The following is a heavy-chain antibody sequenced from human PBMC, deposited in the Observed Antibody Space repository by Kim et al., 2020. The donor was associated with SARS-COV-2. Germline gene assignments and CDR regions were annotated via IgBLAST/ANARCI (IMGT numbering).Heavy chain of an antibody. CDR3: AKDKAPLTMSVFDY. Sequence: GGSLRLSCVASGFTFRNYGMNWVRQPPGKGLELFSIISGVGHTTYYADSVSGRFTISIDNSNTTLNLHVDLLIPKNTAISSCAKDKAPLTMSVFDYLPQG. CDR1: GFTFRNYG. J-gene: IGHJ4*02. D-gene: IGHD3-10*02. V-gene: IGHV3-23*01. CDR2: ISGVGHTT.